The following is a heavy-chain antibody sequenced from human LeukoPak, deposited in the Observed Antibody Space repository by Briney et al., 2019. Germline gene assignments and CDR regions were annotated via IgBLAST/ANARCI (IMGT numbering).Heavy chain of an antibody. CDR3: ARGLGELYWFDP. Sequence: PSQTLSLTCTVSGGSISSYYWSWIRQPPGKGLEWIGYIYYSGSTNYNPSLKSRVTISVDTSKNQFSLKLSSVTAADTAVYYCARGLGELYWFDPWGQGTLVTVSS. CDR1: GGSISSYY. D-gene: IGHD3-10*01. CDR2: IYYSGST. V-gene: IGHV4-59*08. J-gene: IGHJ5*02.